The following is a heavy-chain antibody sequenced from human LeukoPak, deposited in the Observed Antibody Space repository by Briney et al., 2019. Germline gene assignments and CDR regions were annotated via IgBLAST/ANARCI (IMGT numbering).Heavy chain of an antibody. CDR3: AKLGHSDGWYLGAFDI. CDR2: TSYSRTT. J-gene: IGHJ3*02. CDR1: GGSITGHY. D-gene: IGHD6-19*01. Sequence: SETLSLTCAVSGGSITGHYWNWIRQTPGMRLEWIGYTSYSRTTIYNSYFKGRTTMAIDTSKNHLSLNLTSVPATDTAVYYCAKLGHSDGWYLGAFDIWGQGTTVIVSS. V-gene: IGHV4-59*08.